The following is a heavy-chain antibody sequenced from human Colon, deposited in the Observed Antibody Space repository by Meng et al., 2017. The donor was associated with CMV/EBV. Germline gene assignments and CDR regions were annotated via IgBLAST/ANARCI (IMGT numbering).Heavy chain of an antibody. CDR2: ISYTGST. J-gene: IGHJ4*02. V-gene: IGHV4-39*07. Sequence: SETLSLTCTVSGGSFSSTSYHWGWVRQSPGKGLEWVGSISYTGSTYYNPSLESRLTISVDRSQNQFSLRLTTATAADAAVYYCVRVDTMTTFLLDSWGKGTLVTVSS. CDR1: GGSFSSTSYH. CDR3: VRVDTMTTFLLDS. D-gene: IGHD4-11*01.